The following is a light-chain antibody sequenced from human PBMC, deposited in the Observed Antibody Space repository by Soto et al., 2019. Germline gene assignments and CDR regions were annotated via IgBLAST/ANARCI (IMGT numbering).Light chain of an antibody. CDR3: CSYGGGNNFYV. J-gene: IGLJ1*01. CDR2: EVS. CDR1: SSDIGTYDY. V-gene: IGLV2-8*01. Sequence: QSALTQPPSAPGSPGQSVTISCTGTSSDIGTYDYVSWYQHLPDKAPKLIIYEVSKRPSGVPDRFSGSKSGNTASLTVSGLQAEDEGDYYCCSYGGGNNFYVFGTGTKVTVL.